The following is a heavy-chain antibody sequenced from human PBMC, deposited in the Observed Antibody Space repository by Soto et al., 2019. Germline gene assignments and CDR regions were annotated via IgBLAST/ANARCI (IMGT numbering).Heavy chain of an antibody. V-gene: IGHV1-18*01. CDR3: ARDEDIVVVPAALGFDP. CDR2: ISAYSGNT. Sequence: ASVKVSCKASGYTFTSYGISWVRQAPGQGLEWMGWISAYSGNTNYAQKLQGRVTMTTDTSTSTAYMELRSLRSDDTAVYYCARDEDIVVVPAALGFDPWGQGTLVTVSS. D-gene: IGHD2-2*01. CDR1: GYTFTSYG. J-gene: IGHJ5*02.